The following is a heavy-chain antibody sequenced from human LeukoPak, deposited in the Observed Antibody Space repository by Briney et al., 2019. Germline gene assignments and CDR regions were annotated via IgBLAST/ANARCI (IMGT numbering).Heavy chain of an antibody. CDR1: GGSVSSYY. Sequence: SETLSLTCTVSGGSVSSYYWSWIRQPPGKGLEWIGYIYYSGSTNYNPSLKSRVTISVDTSKNQFSLKLSSVTAADTAVYYCAAGGYSSSRWYYFDYWGQGTLVTVSS. CDR2: IYYSGST. V-gene: IGHV4-59*02. J-gene: IGHJ4*02. CDR3: AAGGYSSSRWYYFDY. D-gene: IGHD6-13*01.